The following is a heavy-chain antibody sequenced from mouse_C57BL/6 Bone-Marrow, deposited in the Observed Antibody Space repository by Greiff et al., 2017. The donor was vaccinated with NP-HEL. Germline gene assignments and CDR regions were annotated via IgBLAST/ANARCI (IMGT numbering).Heavy chain of an antibody. CDR2: LDPSDSYT. CDR3: GRGTY. Sequence: QVQLQQSGAELVMPGASVKLSCKASGYTFTSYWMHWVMQWPGQGLEWIGELDPSDSYTTYTQKFKVKSTLTVDKSSSTAYMQLSSRTSDDSAVYYCGRGTYWGQGHLVTVSA. CDR1: GYTFTSYW. V-gene: IGHV1-69*01. J-gene: IGHJ3*01.